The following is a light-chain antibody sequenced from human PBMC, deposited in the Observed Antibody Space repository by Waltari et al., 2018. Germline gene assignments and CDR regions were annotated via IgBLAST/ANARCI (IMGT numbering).Light chain of an antibody. CDR1: QNITKW. J-gene: IGKJ1*01. Sequence: DIQMTQSPSTVPASVGDRVTLTCRASQNITKWLAWYQQKPGKATTLLIHTASTLESGAPSRFSGSGLGTEFTLTIGSLQPDYFSTYYCLQYDLHPWTFGQGTQLQIK. CDR2: TAS. V-gene: IGKV1-5*03. CDR3: LQYDLHPWT.